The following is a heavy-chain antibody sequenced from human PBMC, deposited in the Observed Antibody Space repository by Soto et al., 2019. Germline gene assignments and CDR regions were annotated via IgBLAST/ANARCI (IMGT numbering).Heavy chain of an antibody. V-gene: IGHV4-31*03. Sequence: QVQLQESGPGLVKPSQTLSLTCTVSGGSISSGGYYWSWIRQHPGKGLEWIGYIYYSGSTYYNPSLKRRVTISVDTSKNQFSLKLSSVTAADTAVYYCARDIINEGFGPRGGMDVWGQGTTVTVSS. D-gene: IGHD3-10*01. CDR2: IYYSGST. J-gene: IGHJ6*02. CDR3: ARDIINEGFGPRGGMDV. CDR1: GGSISSGGYY.